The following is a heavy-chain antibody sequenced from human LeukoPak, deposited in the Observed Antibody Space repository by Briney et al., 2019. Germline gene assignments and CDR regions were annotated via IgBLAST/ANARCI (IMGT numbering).Heavy chain of an antibody. CDR3: ARGFYDTRGYSNAFDM. V-gene: IGHV4-59*02. Sequence: SETLSLTCTVSGGSVTSSYWSWIRQSPGRELEWIGYIYHTGNTNYNPSLESRVTISVDTSKNQFSLKLTSVTTADTAVYYCARGFYDTRGYSNAFDMWGQGTMVTVSS. D-gene: IGHD3-22*01. J-gene: IGHJ3*02. CDR2: IYHTGNT. CDR1: GGSVTSSY.